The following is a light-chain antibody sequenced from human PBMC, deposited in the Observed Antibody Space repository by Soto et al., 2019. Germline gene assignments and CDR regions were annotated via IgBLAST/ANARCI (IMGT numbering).Light chain of an antibody. Sequence: QSALTQPASVSGSPGHSITISCTGTSSDVGGYNYVSWYQQHPGKDPKLMIYDVSNRPSGVSNRFSGSKSGNTASLTISGLQAEDEADYYCSSYTSSSTYVVFGGGTKVTVL. V-gene: IGLV2-14*01. CDR2: DVS. CDR1: SSDVGGYNY. CDR3: SSYTSSSTYVV. J-gene: IGLJ2*01.